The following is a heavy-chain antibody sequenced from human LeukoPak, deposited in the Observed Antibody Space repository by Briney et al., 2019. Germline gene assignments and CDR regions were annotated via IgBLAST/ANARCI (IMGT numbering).Heavy chain of an antibody. D-gene: IGHD6-13*01. J-gene: IGHJ6*03. V-gene: IGHV1-2*02. CDR1: GYTLIGYY. Sequence: RASVKVSCKASGYTLIGYYMHWVRQAPGQGFEWMGWINPNSGDTNYAQKFQSRVTMTRDTSISTVYMELSGLRSDDTAVYYCARAGSSWKNYYYYYYMDVWGKGTTVTVSS. CDR2: INPNSGDT. CDR3: ARAGSSWKNYYYYYYMDV.